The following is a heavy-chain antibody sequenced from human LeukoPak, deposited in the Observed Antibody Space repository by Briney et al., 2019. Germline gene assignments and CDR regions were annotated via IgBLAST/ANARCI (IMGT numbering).Heavy chain of an antibody. J-gene: IGHJ4*02. CDR1: GGSFSGYY. CDR2: INHSGST. D-gene: IGHD3-9*01. CDR3: ARHFVYYDILTGYSPKLFDY. V-gene: IGHV4-34*01. Sequence: PSETLSLTCAVYGGSFSGYYWSWIRQPPGKGLEWIGEINHSGSTNYNPSLKSRVTISVDTSKNQFSLKLSSVTAADTAVYYCARHFVYYDILTGYSPKLFDYWGQGTLVTVSP.